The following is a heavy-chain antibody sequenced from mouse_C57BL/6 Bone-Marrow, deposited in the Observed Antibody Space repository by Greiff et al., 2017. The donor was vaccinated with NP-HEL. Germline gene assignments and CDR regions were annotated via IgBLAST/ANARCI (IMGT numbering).Heavy chain of an antibody. J-gene: IGHJ2*01. Sequence: QVQLKESGAELARPGASVKLSCKASGYTFTSYGISWVKQRTGQGLEWIGEIYPRSGNTYYNEKFKGKATLTADKSSSTAYMELRSLTSEDSAVYFCRSITTVVPLDYWGQGTTLTVSS. CDR1: GYTFTSYG. CDR3: RSITTVVPLDY. D-gene: IGHD1-1*01. V-gene: IGHV1-81*01. CDR2: IYPRSGNT.